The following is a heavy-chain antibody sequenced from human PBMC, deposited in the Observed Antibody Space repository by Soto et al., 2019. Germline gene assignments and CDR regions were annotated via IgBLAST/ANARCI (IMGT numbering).Heavy chain of an antibody. CDR1: GFSFRKYA. CDR3: AKDLDDYSSAIDF. D-gene: IGHD4-4*01. Sequence: EVQLLESGGGLVQPGGSLRLSCVGSGFSFRKYAMNWVRQAPGKGLEWVSGISGSGGSGRGFYADPVKGRSTISRDNSKNTLYLEMNSLRAEDTAVYYCAKDLDDYSSAIDFWGQGTLVTVSS. CDR2: ISGSGGSGRG. J-gene: IGHJ4*02. V-gene: IGHV3-23*01.